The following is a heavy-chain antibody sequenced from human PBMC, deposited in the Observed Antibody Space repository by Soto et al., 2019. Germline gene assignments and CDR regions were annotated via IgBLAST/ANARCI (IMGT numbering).Heavy chain of an antibody. J-gene: IGHJ4*02. V-gene: IGHV4-39*02. CDR1: GGPIRSSSHY. CDR3: AREGRYVDY. CDR2: IDESGDS. Sequence: PSETLSLTCTVSGGPIRSSSHYWGWIRQSPGTGLEWIGSIDESGDSYYNPSLKSRVTIFVDTSKNQFSLKLISVTGADSAIYYCAREGRYVDYWGQRTLVTVSS. D-gene: IGHD1-26*01.